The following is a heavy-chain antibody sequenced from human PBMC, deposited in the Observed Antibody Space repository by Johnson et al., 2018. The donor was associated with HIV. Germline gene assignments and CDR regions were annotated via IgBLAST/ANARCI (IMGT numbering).Heavy chain of an antibody. J-gene: IGHJ3*02. V-gene: IGHV3-NL1*01. Sequence: VQLVESGGGVVQPGRSLRLSCAASGFTFSSYGMNWVRQAPGKGLEWVSVIYRAGGTYYADTVKGGFTLPRNNPKNTLYLQMNSLIAEDTALYYCARVKYAVTNHDSNAFDIWGQGTVVSVSS. CDR3: ARVKYAVTNHDSNAFDI. CDR2: IYRAGGT. CDR1: GFTFSSYG. D-gene: IGHD3-16*01.